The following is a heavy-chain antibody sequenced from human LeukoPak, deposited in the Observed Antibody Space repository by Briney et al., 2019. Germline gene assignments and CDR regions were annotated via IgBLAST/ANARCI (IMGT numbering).Heavy chain of an antibody. J-gene: IGHJ4*02. CDR1: GFTFSSYG. CDR2: KWYDGSNK. D-gene: IGHD5-18*01. V-gene: IGHV3-33*01. CDR3: AREGYSYGYFNSLAEYYFDY. Sequence: GRSLRLSCAASGFTFSSYGMHWVRQAPGKGLEWVAVKWYDGSNKYYADSVKGRFTISRDNSKNTLYLQMNSLRAEDTAVYYCAREGYSYGYFNSLAEYYFDYWGQGTLVTVSS.